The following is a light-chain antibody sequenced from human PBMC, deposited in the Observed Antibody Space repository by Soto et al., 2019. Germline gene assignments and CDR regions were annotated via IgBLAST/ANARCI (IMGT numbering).Light chain of an antibody. CDR3: QQYGSSPPT. J-gene: IGKJ1*01. CDR2: GAS. CDR1: QSVSNNY. V-gene: IGKV3-20*01. Sequence: EIVLTQSPGTLSLSPGERATLSCRASQSVSNNYLAWYQQKPGQAPRLLIYGASNRATGIPDRFSGSGSGTEFTLSISRLEPEDFSVYYCQQYGSSPPTFGHGTKVDIK.